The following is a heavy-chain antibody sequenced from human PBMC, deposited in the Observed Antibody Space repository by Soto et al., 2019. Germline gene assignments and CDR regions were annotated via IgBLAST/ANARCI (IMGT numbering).Heavy chain of an antibody. CDR2: ISAYNGNT. V-gene: IGHV1-18*01. Sequence: ASVKVSCKASGYTFTSYGISWVRQAPGQGLEWMGWISAYNGNTNYAQKLQGRVTMTTDTSTSTAYMELRSLRSDDTDVYYCARSVGIVVGSLSADYDYGMDVWGQGTTVTVSS. CDR1: GYTFTSYG. J-gene: IGHJ6*02. D-gene: IGHD2-2*01. CDR3: ARSVGIVVGSLSADYDYGMDV.